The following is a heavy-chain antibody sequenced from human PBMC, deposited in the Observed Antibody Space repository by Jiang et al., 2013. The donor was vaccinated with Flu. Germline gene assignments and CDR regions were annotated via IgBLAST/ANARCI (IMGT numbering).Heavy chain of an antibody. J-gene: IGHJ6*02. CDR2: ISSRSEYI. Sequence: LEWVSSISSRSEYIYYADSVKGRFTISRDNAKNSLYLQIHSLKAEDTAVYYCARDLTVFDVVSGMDVWGQGTTVTVSS. D-gene: IGHD3-3*01. V-gene: IGHV3-21*01. CDR3: ARDLTVFDVVSGMDV.